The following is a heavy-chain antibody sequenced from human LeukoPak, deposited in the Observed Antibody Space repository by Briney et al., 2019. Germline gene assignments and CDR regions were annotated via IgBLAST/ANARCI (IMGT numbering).Heavy chain of an antibody. CDR3: ARRQAYYYDSSGYTGPYYFDY. J-gene: IGHJ4*02. Sequence: ASVKVSCKASGYTFTSYGISWVRQALGQGLEWMGWISAYNGNTNYAQKLQGRVTMTTDTSTSTAYMELRSLRSDDTAVYYCARRQAYYYDSSGYTGPYYFDYWGQGTLVTVSS. CDR1: GYTFTSYG. V-gene: IGHV1-18*01. D-gene: IGHD3-22*01. CDR2: ISAYNGNT.